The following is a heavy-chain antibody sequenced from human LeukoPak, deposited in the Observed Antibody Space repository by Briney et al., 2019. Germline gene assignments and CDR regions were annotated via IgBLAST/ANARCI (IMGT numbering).Heavy chain of an antibody. V-gene: IGHV3-48*01. D-gene: IGHD3-10*01. Sequence: PGGSLRLSCAASGFAFNTYSMNWVRQAPGKVLEWLSFISSSSSTIYYADSVKGRFTISRDNAKNSLYLHMNSLRGEDTALYYCARDRGYYFDYWGQGTLVTVSS. J-gene: IGHJ4*02. CDR1: GFAFNTYS. CDR2: ISSSSSTI. CDR3: ARDRGYYFDY.